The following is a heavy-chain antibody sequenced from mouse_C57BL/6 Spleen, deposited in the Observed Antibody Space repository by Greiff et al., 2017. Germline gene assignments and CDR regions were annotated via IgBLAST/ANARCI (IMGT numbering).Heavy chain of an antibody. D-gene: IGHD2-2*01. J-gene: IGHJ4*01. V-gene: IGHV5-17*01. CDR3: ARAGYDSHYYAMDY. CDR1: GFTFSDYG. CDR2: ISSGSSTI. Sequence: EVMLVESGGGLVKPGGSLKLSCAASGFTFSDYGMHWVRQAPEKGLEWVAYISSGSSTIYYADTVKGRFTISRDNAKNTLFLQMTSLRSEDTAMYYCARAGYDSHYYAMDYWGQGTSVTVSS.